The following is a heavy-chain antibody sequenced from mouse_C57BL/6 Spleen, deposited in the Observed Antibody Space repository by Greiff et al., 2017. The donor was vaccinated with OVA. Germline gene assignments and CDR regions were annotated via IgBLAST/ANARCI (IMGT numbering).Heavy chain of an antibody. Sequence: QVQLNESGPELVKPGASVKISCKASGYAFSSSWMNWVKQRPGKGLEWIGRIYPGDGDTNYNGKFKGKATLTADKSSSTAYMQLSSLTSEDSAVYFCARWGFITTVENYWGQGTTLTVSS. V-gene: IGHV1-82*01. CDR2: IYPGDGDT. CDR1: GYAFSSSW. CDR3: ARWGFITTVENY. D-gene: IGHD1-1*01. J-gene: IGHJ2*01.